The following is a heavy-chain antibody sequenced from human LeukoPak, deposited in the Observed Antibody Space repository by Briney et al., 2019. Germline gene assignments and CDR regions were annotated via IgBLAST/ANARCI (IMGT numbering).Heavy chain of an antibody. CDR1: GFTFSSYG. Sequence: RGSLRLSCAASGFTFSSYGMHWVRQAPGKELEWVAVISYDGSNKYYADSVKGRFTISRDNSKNTLYLQMNSLRAEDTAVYYCAKGKGGYDYYYYYGMDVWGQGTTVTVSS. CDR2: ISYDGSNK. CDR3: AKGKGGYDYYYYYGMDV. V-gene: IGHV3-30*18. D-gene: IGHD5-12*01. J-gene: IGHJ6*02.